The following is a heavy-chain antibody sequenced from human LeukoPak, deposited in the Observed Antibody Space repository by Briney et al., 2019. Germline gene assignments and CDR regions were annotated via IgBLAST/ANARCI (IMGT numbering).Heavy chain of an antibody. Sequence: SGPTLVKPTQTLTLTCTFSGFSLSTSGVGVGWIRQPPGKALEWLALIYWDDDKRYSPSLKSRLTITKYTSKNQGVLTMTNMDPVDTATYYCAHREKDSSGYYLFDYWGQGTLVTVSS. V-gene: IGHV2-5*02. CDR2: IYWDDDK. CDR1: GFSLSTSGVG. D-gene: IGHD3-22*01. J-gene: IGHJ4*02. CDR3: AHREKDSSGYYLFDY.